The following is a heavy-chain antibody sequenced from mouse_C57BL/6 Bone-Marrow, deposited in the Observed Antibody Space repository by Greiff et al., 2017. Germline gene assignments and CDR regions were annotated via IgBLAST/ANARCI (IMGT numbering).Heavy chain of an antibody. CDR1: GFNIKDDY. Sequence: EVQLQESGAELVRPGASVKLSCTASGFNIKDDYMHWVKQRPEQGLEGIGWIDPENGDTEYASKFQGKATITVDTSSSTAYLQLSSLTSEDTAVYYCTRIAYWGQGTLVTVSA. V-gene: IGHV14-4*01. CDR3: TRIAY. J-gene: IGHJ3*01. CDR2: IDPENGDT.